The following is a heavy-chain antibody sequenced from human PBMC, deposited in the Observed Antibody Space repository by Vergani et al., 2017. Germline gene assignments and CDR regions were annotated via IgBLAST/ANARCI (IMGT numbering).Heavy chain of an antibody. CDR2: INSDGSNT. V-gene: IGHV3-74*01. J-gene: IGHJ4*02. CDR3: AKDSYSSSWYVIDY. D-gene: IGHD6-13*01. Sequence: EVQLVESGGGLVQPGGSLRLSCAASGFTFSNYWMHWVRQAPGKGLVWVSRINSDGSNTNYADSVKGRFTISRDNAKNTLYLQMNSLRTEDTALYYCAKDSYSSSWYVIDYWGQGTLVTVSS. CDR1: GFTFSNYW.